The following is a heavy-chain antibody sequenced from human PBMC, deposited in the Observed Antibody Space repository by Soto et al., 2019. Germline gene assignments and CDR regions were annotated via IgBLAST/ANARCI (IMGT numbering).Heavy chain of an antibody. D-gene: IGHD6-6*01. CDR1: GGSFSGYY. CDR3: ARGGGLFGISARRSYYYRMAD. J-gene: IGHJ6*02. V-gene: IGHV4-34*01. Sequence: PSETLSLTCAVYGGSFSGYYWRWIRQHPGKGLEWIGEINHSGSTNYNPSLKSRVPISVDTTKNHCALKLSSVPAADTAVYYCARGGGLFGISARRSYYYRMADRGHATPVTVS. CDR2: INHSGST.